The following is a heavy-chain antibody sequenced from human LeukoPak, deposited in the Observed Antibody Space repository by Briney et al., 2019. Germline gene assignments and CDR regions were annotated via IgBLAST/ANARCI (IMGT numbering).Heavy chain of an antibody. CDR2: IYYSGST. Sequence: SETLSLTCTVSGGSLSAYYWSWIRQPPGKGLEWIGYIYYSGSTNHNPSLKSRVTISVDTSKNQFSLKLTSVTAADTAVYYCARIARSYYGWFDPWGQGTLVTVSS. D-gene: IGHD1-26*01. J-gene: IGHJ5*02. CDR1: GGSLSAYY. V-gene: IGHV4-59*01. CDR3: ARIARSYYGWFDP.